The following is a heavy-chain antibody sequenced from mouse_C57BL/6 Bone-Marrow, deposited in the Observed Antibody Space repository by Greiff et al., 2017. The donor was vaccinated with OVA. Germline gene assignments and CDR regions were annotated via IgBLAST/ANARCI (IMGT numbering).Heavy chain of an antibody. D-gene: IGHD2-5*01. CDR3: AREGYSNYFDY. Sequence: EVNVVESGGGLVKPGGSLKLSCAASGFTFSSYAMSWVRQTPEKRLEWVATISDGGSYTYYPDNVKGRFTISRDNAKNNLYLQMSHLKSEDTAMYYCAREGYSNYFDYWGQGTTLTVSS. J-gene: IGHJ2*01. CDR1: GFTFSSYA. CDR2: ISDGGSYT. V-gene: IGHV5-4*03.